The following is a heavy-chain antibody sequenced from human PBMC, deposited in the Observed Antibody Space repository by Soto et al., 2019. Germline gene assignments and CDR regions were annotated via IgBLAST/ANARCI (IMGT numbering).Heavy chain of an antibody. CDR1: GYIFTNYW. CDR3: ARDLPDDSLP. Sequence: GESLKISCKGSGYIFTNYWIGWVRQMPGKGLEWMGIIYVGDSDTRYSPSFQGQVTISVDKSISTAYLQWSSLRVEDTAVYYCARDLPDDSLPWGQGTLVTVSS. J-gene: IGHJ5*02. D-gene: IGHD3-22*01. V-gene: IGHV5-51*01. CDR2: IYVGDSDT.